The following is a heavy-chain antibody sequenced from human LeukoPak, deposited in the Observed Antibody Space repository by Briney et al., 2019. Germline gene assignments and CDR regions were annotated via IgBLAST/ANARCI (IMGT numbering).Heavy chain of an antibody. Sequence: GGSLRLSCAASGFTFSSYAMSWVRQAPGKGLEWVSRISGSGGSTYYADSVKGRFTISRDNSKNTLPLQMNSLRAEDTAVYYCAKGRGYNYGYFESWGQGTLVTVSS. D-gene: IGHD5-18*01. V-gene: IGHV3-23*01. CDR1: GFTFSSYA. CDR2: ISGSGGST. J-gene: IGHJ4*02. CDR3: AKGRGYNYGYFES.